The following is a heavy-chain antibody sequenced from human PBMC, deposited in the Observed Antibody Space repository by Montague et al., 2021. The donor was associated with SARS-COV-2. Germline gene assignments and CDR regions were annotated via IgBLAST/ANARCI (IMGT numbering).Heavy chain of an antibody. D-gene: IGHD5-18*01. Sequence: SETLSLTCAVYGGSFSGYYWSWIRQPPGKGLEWIGEINHSGSTNYNPSLKSRVTISVDTSKNQFSLKLSSVTAADTAVYYCARAPDVDTAMVTYYYGMDVWGQGTTVTVSS. J-gene: IGHJ6*02. CDR1: GGSFSGYY. CDR2: INHSGST. V-gene: IGHV4-34*01. CDR3: ARAPDVDTAMVTYYYGMDV.